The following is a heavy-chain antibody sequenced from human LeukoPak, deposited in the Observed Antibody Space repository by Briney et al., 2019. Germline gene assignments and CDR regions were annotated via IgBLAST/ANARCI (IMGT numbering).Heavy chain of an antibody. D-gene: IGHD1-7*01. CDR1: GFPFSTYW. CDR3: ARLNWNYESYMDV. J-gene: IGHJ6*03. Sequence: GGSLRLSCAASGFPFSTYWISWVRQAPGKGLEWVANIKQDGSEKYYVDSVKGRFTISRDNAKNSLYLQMNSLRAEDTAVYYCARLNWNYESYMDVWGKGTTVTVSS. V-gene: IGHV3-7*01. CDR2: IKQDGSEK.